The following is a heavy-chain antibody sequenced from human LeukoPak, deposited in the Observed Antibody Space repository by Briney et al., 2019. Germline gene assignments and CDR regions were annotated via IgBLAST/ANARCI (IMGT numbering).Heavy chain of an antibody. CDR1: GYTFTSYG. J-gene: IGHJ4*02. Sequence: ASVKVTCKASGYTFTSYGISWVRQAPGQGLEWMGWISAYNGNTNYARKLQGRVTMTTDTSTSTAYMELRSLRSDDTAVYYCARDKGTYYYGSGSENDYWGQGTLVTVSS. D-gene: IGHD3-10*01. V-gene: IGHV1-18*01. CDR2: ISAYNGNT. CDR3: ARDKGTYYYGSGSENDY.